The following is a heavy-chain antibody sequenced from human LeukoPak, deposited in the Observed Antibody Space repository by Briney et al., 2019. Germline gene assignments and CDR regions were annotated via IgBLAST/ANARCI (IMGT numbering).Heavy chain of an antibody. V-gene: IGHV1-2*02. J-gene: IGHJ6*03. CDR3: ARVGDRHRYGAAYYYYYYMDV. D-gene: IGHD2-21*01. CDR2: INPNSAGT. Sequence: ASVKVSCKASGYTFTGYDIHWVRQAPGQGLECMGWINPNSAGTNYAQKFQGRVSMTRDTSISTAYMELSRLRSDDTAVYYCARVGDRHRYGAAYYYYYYMDVWGKGTTVTVSS. CDR1: GYTFTGYD.